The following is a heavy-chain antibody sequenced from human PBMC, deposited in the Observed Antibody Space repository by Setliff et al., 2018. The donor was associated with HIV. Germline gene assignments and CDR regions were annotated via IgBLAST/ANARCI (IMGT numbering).Heavy chain of an antibody. CDR3: AREERYYDGKGALDY. D-gene: IGHD3-22*01. Sequence: GASVKVSCKASGYTFTSYYMQWVRQAPGQGLEWMAWINPNSADTRIAQKFEGRVTMTRDTSITTAYMELSSLISDDTAVYYCAREERYYDGKGALDYWGQGMLVTVSS. CDR1: GYTFTSYY. J-gene: IGHJ4*02. CDR2: INPNSADT. V-gene: IGHV1-2*02.